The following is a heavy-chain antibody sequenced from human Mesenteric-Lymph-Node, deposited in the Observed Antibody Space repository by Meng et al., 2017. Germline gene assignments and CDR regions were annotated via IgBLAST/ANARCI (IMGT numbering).Heavy chain of an antibody. CDR1: GYTFTSYD. D-gene: IGHD6-13*01. Sequence: QVSLGKSGAEGKKPGTAVKVSCKASGYTFTSYDINWVRQATGQGLEWMGWMNPNSGNTGYAQKFQGRVTMTRNTSISTAYMELSSLRSEDTAVYYCARRSSSWYEWFDPWGQGTLVTVSS. CDR3: ARRSSSWYEWFDP. J-gene: IGHJ5*02. CDR2: MNPNSGNT. V-gene: IGHV1-8*01.